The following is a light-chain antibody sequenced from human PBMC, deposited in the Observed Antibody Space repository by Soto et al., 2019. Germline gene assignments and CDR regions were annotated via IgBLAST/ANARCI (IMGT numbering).Light chain of an antibody. V-gene: IGKV3-20*01. J-gene: IGKJ5*01. CDR2: GAS. Sequence: EIVMTQAPATLSVSPGESATLSWRASQTFSNSFLSWFQQIPGQAPRLLIYGASMRATGIPDRFSGSGSGADFTLTISRLEPEDFAVYYCQQYGSSPSITFGQGTRLEIK. CDR1: QTFSNSF. CDR3: QQYGSSPSIT.